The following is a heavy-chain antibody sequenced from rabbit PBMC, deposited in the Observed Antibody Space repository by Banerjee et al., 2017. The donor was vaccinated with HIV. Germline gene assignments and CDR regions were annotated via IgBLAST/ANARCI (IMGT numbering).Heavy chain of an antibody. CDR2: IYTGSSGST. J-gene: IGHJ4*01. V-gene: IGHV1S40*01. CDR3: ARGVSDSSSDADTAFNL. Sequence: QSLEESGGDLIKPGGTLTLTCKASGFSFSSSYYMCWVRQAPGKGLEWIACIYTGSSGSTYYASWAKGRFTISKTSSTTVTLQMTSLTAADTATYFCARGVSDSSSDADTAFNLWGQGTLVTVS. D-gene: IGHD1-1*01. CDR1: GFSFSSSYY.